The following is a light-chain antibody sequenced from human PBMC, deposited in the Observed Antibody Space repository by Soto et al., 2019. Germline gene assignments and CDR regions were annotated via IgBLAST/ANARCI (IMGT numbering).Light chain of an antibody. J-gene: IGLJ1*01. CDR3: SSYTSSSTLGV. CDR1: SSDVGGYNY. Sequence: QAVLTQPASVSGSPGQAITISCTGASSDVGGYNYVSWYQQHPGKAPKLMIYDVSNRPSGVSNLFSGSKSGNTASLTISGLQAEDEADYYCSSYTSSSTLGVVGTGTKVTVL. V-gene: IGLV2-14*01. CDR2: DVS.